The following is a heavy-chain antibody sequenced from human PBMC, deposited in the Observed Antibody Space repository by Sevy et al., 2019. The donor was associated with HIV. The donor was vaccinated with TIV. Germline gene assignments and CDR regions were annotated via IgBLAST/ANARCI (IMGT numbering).Heavy chain of an antibody. D-gene: IGHD4-17*01. V-gene: IGHV3-30*04. CDR2: ISYDGSNK. Sequence: WGSLRLSCAASGFTFSSYAMHWVRQAPGKGLEWVAVISYDGSNKYYADSVKGRFTISRDNSKNTLYLQMNSLRAEDTAVYYCARDWTTVTTRHYYYYGMDVWGQGTTVTVSS. CDR3: ARDWTTVTTRHYYYYGMDV. CDR1: GFTFSSYA. J-gene: IGHJ6*02.